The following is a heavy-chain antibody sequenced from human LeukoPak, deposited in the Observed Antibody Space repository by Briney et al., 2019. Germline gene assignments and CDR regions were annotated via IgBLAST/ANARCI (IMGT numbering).Heavy chain of an antibody. V-gene: IGHV1-24*01. CDR1: GYTLTELS. CDR2: FDPEDGET. Sequence: ASVKVSCKVSGYTLTELSMHWVRQAPGKGLEWMGGFDPEDGETIYAQKFQGRVTMTEDTSTDTAYMELSSLRSEDTAVYYCARDSAYYDSSGYAGFAFDIWGQGTMVTVSS. J-gene: IGHJ3*02. CDR3: ARDSAYYDSSGYAGFAFDI. D-gene: IGHD3-22*01.